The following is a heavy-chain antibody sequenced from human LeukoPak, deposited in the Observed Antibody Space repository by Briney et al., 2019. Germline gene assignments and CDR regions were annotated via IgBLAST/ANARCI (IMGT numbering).Heavy chain of an antibody. V-gene: IGHV3-48*03. J-gene: IGHJ4*02. CDR1: GFTFSSYE. CDR2: ISSSGSTI. D-gene: IGHD6-19*01. Sequence: GGSLRLSCAASGFTFSSYEMNWVRQAPGKGLEWVSYISSSGSTIYYADSVKGRFTISRDNAKNSLYLQMNSLRAEDTAVYYCASGGPGYSSGWYFDYWGQGTLVTVSS. CDR3: ASGGPGYSSGWYFDY.